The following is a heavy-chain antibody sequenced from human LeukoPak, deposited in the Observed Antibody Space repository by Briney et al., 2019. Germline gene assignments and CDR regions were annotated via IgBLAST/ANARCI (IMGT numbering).Heavy chain of an antibody. CDR2: MSGSGGST. J-gene: IGHJ3*02. CDR1: GLTFSSYV. Sequence: GGTLRHSCAASGLTFSSYVMSWVRQAPPKGLEWVSSMSGSGGSTYYADSVKGRFTVSRDNSKNTLYLQMNSLRAEDTAVYYCAKRWGIADGAFDIWGQGTMVTVSS. V-gene: IGHV3-23*01. D-gene: IGHD6-13*01. CDR3: AKRWGIADGAFDI.